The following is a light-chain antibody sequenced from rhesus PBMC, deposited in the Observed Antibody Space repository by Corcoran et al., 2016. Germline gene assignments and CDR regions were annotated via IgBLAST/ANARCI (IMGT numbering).Light chain of an antibody. CDR2: EAS. J-gene: IGKJ1*01. CDR1: QGITDD. Sequence: DIQMTQSPSSLSASVGDRVTITCRASQGITDDLAGYQQKPGESPKLLIYEASSVQSGIPSRFSGSGSGTDFTLTISSLQSEDFATYYCQHYYSIPWTFVRGTTVEFK. V-gene: IGKV1-25*01. CDR3: QHYYSIPWT.